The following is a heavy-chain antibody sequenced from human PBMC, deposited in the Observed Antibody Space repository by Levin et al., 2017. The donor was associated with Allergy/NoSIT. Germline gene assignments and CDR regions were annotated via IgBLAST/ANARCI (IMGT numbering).Heavy chain of an antibody. J-gene: IGHJ6*02. V-gene: IGHV4-59*01. CDR2: NHHNGRS. D-gene: IGHD3-22*01. CDR3: ARWPEWSGNYYGYGMDV. CDR1: GGSISGYY. Sequence: SETLSLTCTVSGGSISGYYWSWIRQPPGKAVEYLGYNHHNGRSNYNPSLQSRVIISVDTSKNQFSLKLSSVTAADTAVYYCARWPEWSGNYYGYGMDVWGPGATVIVSS.